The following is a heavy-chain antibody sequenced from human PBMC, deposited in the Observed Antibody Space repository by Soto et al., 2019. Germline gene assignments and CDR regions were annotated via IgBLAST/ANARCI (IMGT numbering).Heavy chain of an antibody. J-gene: IGHJ4*02. CDR2: IKSKTDGGTT. D-gene: IGHD3-10*01. CDR3: TTDDGTTMVRGVIIGGYYFDY. Sequence: PGGSLRLSCAASGFTFSNAWMSWVRQAPGKGREWVGRIKSKTDGGTTDYAAPVKGRFTSSRDDSKNTLYLQMNSLKTEDTAVYYCTTDDGTTMVRGVIIGGYYFDYWGQGTLVTVSS. CDR1: GFTFSNAW. V-gene: IGHV3-15*01.